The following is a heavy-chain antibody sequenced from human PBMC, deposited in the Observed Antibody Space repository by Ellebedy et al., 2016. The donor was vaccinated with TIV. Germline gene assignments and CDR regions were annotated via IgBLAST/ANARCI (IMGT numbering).Heavy chain of an antibody. CDR3: AREAVAAAENWFDP. Sequence: MPSETLSLTCTVSGGSISSYYWSWIRQSPGKGLEWIGYIYDSGSTNYNPSLKSRVTISVDTSKNQFSLKLSSVTAADTAVYYCAREAVAAAENWFDPWGQGTLVTVSS. V-gene: IGHV4-59*01. CDR2: IYDSGST. D-gene: IGHD6-13*01. J-gene: IGHJ5*02. CDR1: GGSISSYY.